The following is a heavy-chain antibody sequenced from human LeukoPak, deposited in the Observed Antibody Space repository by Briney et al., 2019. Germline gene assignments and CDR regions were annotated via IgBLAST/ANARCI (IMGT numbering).Heavy chain of an antibody. CDR1: GGSISSSSYY. Sequence: SETLSLTCTVSGGSISSSSYYWGWIRQPPGKGLEWIGSIYYSGSTYYNPSLKSRVTISVDTPKNQFSLKLSSVTAADTAVYYCARASIVGAKDFDYWGQGTLVTVSS. CDR2: IYYSGST. V-gene: IGHV4-39*07. D-gene: IGHD1-26*01. CDR3: ARASIVGAKDFDY. J-gene: IGHJ4*02.